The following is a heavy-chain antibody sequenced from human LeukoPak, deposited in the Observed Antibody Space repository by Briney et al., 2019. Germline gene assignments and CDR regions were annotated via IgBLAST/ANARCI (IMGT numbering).Heavy chain of an antibody. CDR3: ASSGAPYNWNSPFDY. J-gene: IGHJ4*02. Sequence: KAGGSLRLSCAASGFTFSSYAMHWVRQAPGKGLEWVAVISYDGSNKYHADSVKGRFTISRDNSKNTLYLQMNSLRPEDTAVYYCASSGAPYNWNSPFDYWGQGTLVTVSS. CDR1: GFTFSSYA. CDR2: ISYDGSNK. V-gene: IGHV3-30-3*01. D-gene: IGHD1-20*01.